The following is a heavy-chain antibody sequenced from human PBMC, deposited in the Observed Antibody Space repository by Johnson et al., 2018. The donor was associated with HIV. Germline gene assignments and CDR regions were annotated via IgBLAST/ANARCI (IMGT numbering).Heavy chain of an antibody. Sequence: VQLVESGGGLVQPGRSLRLSCAASGFTFDDYAMHWVRQAPGKGLEWVSVIYSGGSTYYADSVKGRFTISSDNSKNTLYLQRNSLRAEDTAVYYCARVQSLQWELLDGDAFDIWGQGTMVTVSS. D-gene: IGHD1-26*01. CDR1: GFTFDDYA. CDR2: IYSGGST. V-gene: IGHV3-66*01. J-gene: IGHJ3*02. CDR3: ARVQSLQWELLDGDAFDI.